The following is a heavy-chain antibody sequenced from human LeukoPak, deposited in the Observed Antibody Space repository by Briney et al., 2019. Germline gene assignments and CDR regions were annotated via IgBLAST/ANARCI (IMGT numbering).Heavy chain of an antibody. J-gene: IGHJ2*01. CDR1: GFTFSSYA. CDR3: AKAPLDSGYDYWYFDL. D-gene: IGHD5-12*01. CDR2: ISGSGGST. V-gene: IGHV3-23*01. Sequence: HPGGSLRLSCAASGFTFSSYAMSWVRQAPGKGLERVSAISGSGGSTYYADSVKGRFTISRDNSKNTLYLQMNSLRAEDTAVYYCAKAPLDSGYDYWYFDLWGRGTLVTVSS.